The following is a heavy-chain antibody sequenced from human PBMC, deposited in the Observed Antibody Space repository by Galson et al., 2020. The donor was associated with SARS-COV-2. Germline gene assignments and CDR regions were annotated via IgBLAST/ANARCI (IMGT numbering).Heavy chain of an antibody. CDR2: FYSGRT. Sequence: SETLSLTCTVSGASITNHIWNWIRQPPGKGPEWIGYFYSGRTSCRPSLRSRVTMSLDTSQNHFFLRLTSVTSADTAVYYCARNRGTARLDFDIWGQGTMVTVSS. CDR1: GASITNHI. V-gene: IGHV4-59*11. CDR3: ARNRGTARLDFDI. J-gene: IGHJ3*02. D-gene: IGHD3-16*01.